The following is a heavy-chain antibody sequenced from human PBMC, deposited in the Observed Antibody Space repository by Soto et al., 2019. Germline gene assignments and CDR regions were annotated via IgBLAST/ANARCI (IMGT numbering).Heavy chain of an antibody. CDR1: GGSVSSGSCY. Sequence: PSETLSLTCTVSGGSVSSGSCYWSWIRQPPGKGLEWIGYIYYSGSTNYNPSLKSRVTISVDTSKNQFSLKLSSVTAADTAVYYCARETPIYDSSGYPAPYFDYWGQGTLVTV. D-gene: IGHD3-22*01. CDR2: IYYSGST. V-gene: IGHV4-61*01. CDR3: ARETPIYDSSGYPAPYFDY. J-gene: IGHJ4*02.